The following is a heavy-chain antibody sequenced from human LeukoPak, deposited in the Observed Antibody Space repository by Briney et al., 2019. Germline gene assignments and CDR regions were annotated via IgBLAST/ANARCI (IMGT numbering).Heavy chain of an antibody. J-gene: IGHJ4*02. CDR3: ARHVRMGTQTRWFGELYDY. V-gene: IGHV1-69*01. CDR2: IIPIFGTA. D-gene: IGHD3-10*01. CDR1: GGTFSSYA. Sequence: ASVKVSCKASGGTFSSYAISWVRQAPGQGLEWMGGIIPIFGTANYAQKFQGRVTITADESTSTAYMELSSLRSEDTAVYYCARHVRMGTQTRWFGELYDYWGQGTLVTVSS.